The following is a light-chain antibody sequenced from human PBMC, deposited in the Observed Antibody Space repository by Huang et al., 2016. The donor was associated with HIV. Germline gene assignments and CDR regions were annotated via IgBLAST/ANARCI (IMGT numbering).Light chain of an antibody. J-gene: IGKJ5*01. CDR1: QSVSNSH. CDR2: GVS. V-gene: IGKV3-20*01. Sequence: EIVLTQSPGTLSLSPGERATLSCRASQSVSNSHLAWYQQKPGQAPRLLMYGVSTRATGIPDRFSGRGSGTDFSLTIDRLAAEDFAVYYCQQYGTSPPITFGQGTRLEIK. CDR3: QQYGTSPPIT.